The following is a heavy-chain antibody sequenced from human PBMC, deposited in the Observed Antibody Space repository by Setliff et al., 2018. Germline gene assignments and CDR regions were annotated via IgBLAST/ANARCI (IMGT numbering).Heavy chain of an antibody. D-gene: IGHD3-10*01. CDR3: ARDRLSSITMVRGVSDY. J-gene: IGHJ4*02. Sequence: GGSLRLSCAASGFTFSSYWMHWVRQAPGRGLVWVSRINSDGSTTNYADSVKGRFTISRDNAKNTLYLQMNSLRAEDTAVYYCARDRLSSITMVRGVSDYWGQGTLVTVSS. V-gene: IGHV3-74*01. CDR1: GFTFSSYW. CDR2: INSDGSTT.